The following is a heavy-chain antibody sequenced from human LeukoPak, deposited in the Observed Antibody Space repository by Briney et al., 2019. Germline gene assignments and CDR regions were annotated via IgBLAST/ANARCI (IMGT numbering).Heavy chain of an antibody. CDR1: GLSFSNAW. Sequence: SGGSLRLSCAASGLSFSNAWMTWVRQGPGKGLEWVGHIKRKTDGGTTEYAAPVKGRFIMSRDDSKNTLYLEMNSLKTEDTGVYYCAKIPKGGYFDYWGQGTLVTVSS. D-gene: IGHD2-2*01. CDR3: AKIPKGGYFDY. J-gene: IGHJ4*02. V-gene: IGHV3-15*01. CDR2: IKRKTDGGTT.